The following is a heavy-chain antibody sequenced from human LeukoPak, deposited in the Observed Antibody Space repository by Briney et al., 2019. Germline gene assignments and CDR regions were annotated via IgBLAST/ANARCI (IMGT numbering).Heavy chain of an antibody. D-gene: IGHD2/OR15-2a*01. CDR2: ISPVGISA. CDR3: ARVSFCPRCHFDY. V-gene: IGHV3-74*03. Sequence: PGGSLRLSCAASGFSFSSYWTHGVRQAPGKGLGWVARISPVGISALSADSVRGRFTISRDNADNTLYLQLNSLRAEDTAVYYCARVSFCPRCHFDYWGQGTLVTVSS. J-gene: IGHJ4*02. CDR1: GFSFSSYW.